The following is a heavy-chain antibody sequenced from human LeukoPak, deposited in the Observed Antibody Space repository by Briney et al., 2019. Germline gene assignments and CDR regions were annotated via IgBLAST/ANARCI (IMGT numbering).Heavy chain of an antibody. Sequence: GSLRLSCAASGFTVSSNYMSWVRQAPGKGLEWVSVIYSGGSTYYADSVKGRFTISRDNSKNTLYLQMNSLRAEDTAVYYCAISTRLAYYYMDVWGKGTTVTVSS. D-gene: IGHD6-19*01. V-gene: IGHV3-66*01. CDR2: IYSGGST. CDR3: AISTRLAYYYMDV. J-gene: IGHJ6*03. CDR1: GFTVSSNY.